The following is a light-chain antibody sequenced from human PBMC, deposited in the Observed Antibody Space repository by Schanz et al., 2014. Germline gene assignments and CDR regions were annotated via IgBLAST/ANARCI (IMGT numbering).Light chain of an antibody. V-gene: IGLV2-14*01. CDR1: SSXVGAYSX. CDR2: DVS. Sequence: QSALTQXXXXXXSPGQSVTVSXTGTSSXVGAYSXVSWYQQHPGKAPKLMIYDVSNRPSGVSNRFSGSKSDNTASLTISGXQTEDEADYYCTSYTSVXXWVFGGGXXLTVL. CDR3: TSYTSVXXWV. J-gene: IGLJ3*02.